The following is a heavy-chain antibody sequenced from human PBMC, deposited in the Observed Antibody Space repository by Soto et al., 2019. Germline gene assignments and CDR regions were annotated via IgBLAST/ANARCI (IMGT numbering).Heavy chain of an antibody. CDR2: VSPENKNA. J-gene: IGHJ4*02. D-gene: IGHD2-21*02. CDR1: GYTFTEYD. CDR3: EVTPGY. V-gene: IGHV1-8*01. Sequence: QVQVIQSRAEVKKPGASVKVSCKTSGYTFTEYDINWVRQAPGQGPEYMGWVSPENKNAGYAPQFRGRVSMTTETNISTAYLEGTKLTYEDTAVYYCEVTPGYWGQGTMVTVSS.